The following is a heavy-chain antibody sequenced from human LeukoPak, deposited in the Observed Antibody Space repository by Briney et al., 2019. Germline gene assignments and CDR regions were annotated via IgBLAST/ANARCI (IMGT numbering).Heavy chain of an antibody. CDR1: GGSFSGYY. D-gene: IGHD6-13*01. V-gene: IGHV4-34*01. Sequence: SETLSLTCAVYGGSFSGYYWSWIRQPPGKGLGWIGEINHSGSTNYNPSLKSRVTISVDTSKNQFSLKLSSVTAADTAVYYCARVPRQPGVVPKRVPSHPHYFDYWGQGTLVTVSS. CDR2: INHSGST. J-gene: IGHJ4*02. CDR3: ARVPRQPGVVPKRVPSHPHYFDY.